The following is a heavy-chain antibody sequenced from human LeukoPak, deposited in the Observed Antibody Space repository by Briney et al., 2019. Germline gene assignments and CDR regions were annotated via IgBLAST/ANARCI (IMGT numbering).Heavy chain of an antibody. CDR2: INHSGST. D-gene: IGHD4-11*01. V-gene: IGHV4-34*01. J-gene: IGHJ6*03. Sequence: PSETLSLTCAVYGGSFSGYYWSWIRQPPGKGLEWIGEINHSGSTNYNPSLKSRVTISVDTSKNQFSLKLSSVTAADTAVYYCARRCVSYSKPNYYYYMDVWGKGTTVTVSS. CDR1: GGSFSGYY. CDR3: ARRCVSYSKPNYYYYMDV.